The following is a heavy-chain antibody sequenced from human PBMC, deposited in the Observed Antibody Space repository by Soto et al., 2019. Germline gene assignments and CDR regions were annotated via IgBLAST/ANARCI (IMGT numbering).Heavy chain of an antibody. D-gene: IGHD5-12*01. CDR1: EFTFSNAW. CDR3: TTDPQVEIHYYYYGMDV. CDR2: IKSKTDGGTT. V-gene: IGHV3-15*01. Sequence: GGSLRLSCAASEFTFSNAWMSWVRQAPGKGLEWVGRIKSKTDGGTTDYAAPVKGRFTISRDDSKNTLYLQMNSLKTEDTAVYYCTTDPQVEIHYYYYGMDVWGQGTTVTVSS. J-gene: IGHJ6*02.